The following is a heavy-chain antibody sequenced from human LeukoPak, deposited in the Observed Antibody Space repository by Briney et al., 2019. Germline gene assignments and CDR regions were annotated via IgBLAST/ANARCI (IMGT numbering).Heavy chain of an antibody. CDR3: AKIQEVQSGIAAAGSHFDY. V-gene: IGHV3-20*04. D-gene: IGHD6-13*01. Sequence: GGSLRLSCAASGFTFDDYGMSWVRQAPGKGLEWVSGINWNGGSTGYADSVKGRFTISRDNSKNTLYLQMNSLRAEDTAVYYCAKIQEVQSGIAAAGSHFDYWGQGTLVTVSS. CDR1: GFTFDDYG. J-gene: IGHJ4*02. CDR2: INWNGGST.